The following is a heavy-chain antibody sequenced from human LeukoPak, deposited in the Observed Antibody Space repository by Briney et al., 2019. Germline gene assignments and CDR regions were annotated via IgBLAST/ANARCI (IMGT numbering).Heavy chain of an antibody. D-gene: IGHD6-6*01. J-gene: IGHJ4*02. CDR3: AKDLRGSSSLLDY. V-gene: IGHV3-30*18. CDR2: ISYAGSNK. Sequence: PGGSLRLSCAASGFTFSSYDMHWVRQAPGKGLEWVAAISYAGSNKYYADSVKDRLTISRDNSKNTLYLQMNSLRAEDTAVYYCAKDLRGSSSLLDYWGQGTLVTVSS. CDR1: GFTFSSYD.